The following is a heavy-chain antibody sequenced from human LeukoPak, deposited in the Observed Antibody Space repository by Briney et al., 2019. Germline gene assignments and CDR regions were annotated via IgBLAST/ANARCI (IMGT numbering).Heavy chain of an antibody. Sequence: GGSLRLSCAASGFTFSSYWMHWVRQAPGKGLVWVSRINSDGSSTSHADSVKGRFTISRDNAKNTLYLQMNSLRAEDTAVYYCAREYYDILTGYPYIHYWGQGTLVTVSS. V-gene: IGHV3-74*01. J-gene: IGHJ4*02. D-gene: IGHD3-9*01. CDR1: GFTFSSYW. CDR2: INSDGSST. CDR3: AREYYDILTGYPYIHY.